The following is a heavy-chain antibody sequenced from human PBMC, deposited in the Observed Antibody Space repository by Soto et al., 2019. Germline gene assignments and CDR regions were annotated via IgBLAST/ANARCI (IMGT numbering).Heavy chain of an antibody. J-gene: IGHJ5*02. CDR3: ARSKAARLNWFDP. V-gene: IGHV3-7*01. CDR1: GFTVSSSNY. CDR2: IKQDGSEK. Sequence: TGGALRHSCVVSGFTVSSSNYMSWGRQAPGKGLEWVANIKQDGSEKYYVDSVKGRFTISRDNAKNSLYLQMNSLRAEDTAVYYCARSKAARLNWFDPWGQGTLVTVSS. D-gene: IGHD6-6*01.